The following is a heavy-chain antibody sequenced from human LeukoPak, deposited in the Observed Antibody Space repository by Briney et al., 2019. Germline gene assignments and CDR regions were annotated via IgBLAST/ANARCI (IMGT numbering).Heavy chain of an antibody. D-gene: IGHD5-18*01. Sequence: GGSLRLSCAASGFTFSAYGMHWVRQAPGKGLEWVAVISDDGSNKYYADSVKGRFTISRDNSKNTLYLQMNSLRLEDTALYYCAKDADTATIIYWYFDLWGRGTLVTVSS. V-gene: IGHV3-30*18. CDR1: GFTFSAYG. J-gene: IGHJ2*01. CDR2: ISDDGSNK. CDR3: AKDADTATIIYWYFDL.